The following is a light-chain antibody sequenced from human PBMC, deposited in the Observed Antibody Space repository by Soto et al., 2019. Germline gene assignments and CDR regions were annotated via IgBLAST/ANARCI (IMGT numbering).Light chain of an antibody. Sequence: DIVMTQSPGTLSVAPGERVTFSCRASQGVSRKLAWYQHKPGQAPRLLISGASTGATGIPARFSGSGSGTEFTLTISSLQSEDCAIYYCQQYHTWPITFGRGTKVDIK. CDR2: GAS. V-gene: IGKV3-15*01. CDR3: QQYHTWPIT. CDR1: QGVSRK. J-gene: IGKJ3*01.